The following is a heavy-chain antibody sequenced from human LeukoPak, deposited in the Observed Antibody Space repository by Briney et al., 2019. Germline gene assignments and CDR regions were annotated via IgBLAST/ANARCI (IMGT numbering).Heavy chain of an antibody. CDR3: AKGGIAAAGNYYYYYMDG. CDR2: ISWNSGSI. J-gene: IGHJ6*03. Sequence: GRSLRLSCAASGFTFDDYAMHWVRQAPGKGLEWVSGISWNSGSIGYADSVKGRFTISRDNAKNSLYLQMNSLRAEDTALYYCAKGGIAAAGNYYYYYMDGWGKGTTVTVSS. D-gene: IGHD6-13*01. CDR1: GFTFDDYA. V-gene: IGHV3-9*01.